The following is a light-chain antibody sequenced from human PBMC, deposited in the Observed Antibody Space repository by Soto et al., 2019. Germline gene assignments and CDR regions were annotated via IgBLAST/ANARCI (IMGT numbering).Light chain of an antibody. CDR2: GAS. CDR3: QQYDKRPYT. V-gene: IGKV3-15*01. Sequence: EIVMTQSPATLSVSAGERATLSCRASESVSSNLAWYQKQPGQAPRLLMFGASTRATGIAARFSGSGSGTEFTLTISSLQSEDFAVYYCQQYDKRPYTFGQGTNLEIK. CDR1: ESVSSN. J-gene: IGKJ2*01.